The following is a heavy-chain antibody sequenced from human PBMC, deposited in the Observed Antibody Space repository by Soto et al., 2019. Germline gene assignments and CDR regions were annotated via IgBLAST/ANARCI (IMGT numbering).Heavy chain of an antibody. D-gene: IGHD5-18*01. Sequence: GGSLRLSCAASGVTFSSYAMSWVRQAPGKGLEWVSAISGSGGSTYYADSVKGRFTISRDNSKNTLYLQMNSLRAEDTAVYYCAKDTAMVSNFDYWGQRAVLTVSS. CDR2: ISGSGGST. J-gene: IGHJ4*02. CDR3: AKDTAMVSNFDY. V-gene: IGHV3-23*01. CDR1: GVTFSSYA.